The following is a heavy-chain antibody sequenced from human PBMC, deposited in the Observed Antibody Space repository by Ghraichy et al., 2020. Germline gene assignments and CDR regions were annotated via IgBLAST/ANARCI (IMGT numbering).Heavy chain of an antibody. CDR3: ARSTYYYDSSGWGMPFDI. J-gene: IGHJ3*02. V-gene: IGHV2-70*01. CDR1: GFSLSTSGMC. CDR2: IDWDDDK. Sequence: SGPTLVKPTQTLTLTCTFSGFSLSTSGMCVSWIRQPPGKALEWLALIDWDDDKYYSTSLKTRLTISKDTSKNQVVLTMTNMDPVDTATYYCARSTYYYDSSGWGMPFDIWGQGTMVTVSS. D-gene: IGHD3-22*01.